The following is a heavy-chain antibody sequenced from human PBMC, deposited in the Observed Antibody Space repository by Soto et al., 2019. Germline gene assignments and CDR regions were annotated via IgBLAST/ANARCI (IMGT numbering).Heavy chain of an antibody. Sequence: GASVKVSCKASGGTFSSYAISWVRQAPGQGLEWMGGIIPIFGTASYAQKFQGRVTMTTDTSTSTAYMELSSLRSEDRAVYYCARFTPLGLGGVRFYFDYGGQGTLVTV. J-gene: IGHJ4*02. V-gene: IGHV1-69*05. D-gene: IGHD3-10*01. CDR2: IIPIFGTA. CDR1: GGTFSSYA. CDR3: ARFTPLGLGGVRFYFDY.